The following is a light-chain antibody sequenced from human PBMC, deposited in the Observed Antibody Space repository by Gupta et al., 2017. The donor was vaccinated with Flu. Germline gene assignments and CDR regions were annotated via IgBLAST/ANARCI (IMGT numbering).Light chain of an antibody. V-gene: IGLV3-9*01. Sequence: YELTQPLSVSVALGQTARITCGGNNIGSKNVHWYQQKPGQAPVLVIYRDSNRPSGIPERFSGSNSGNTATLTISRAQAGDEADYYCQVWDSSTVFGGGTKLTVL. J-gene: IGLJ2*01. CDR3: QVWDSSTV. CDR2: RDS. CDR1: NIGSKN.